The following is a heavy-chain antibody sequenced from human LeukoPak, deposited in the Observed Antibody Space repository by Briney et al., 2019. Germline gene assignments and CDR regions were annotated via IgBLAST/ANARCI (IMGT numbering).Heavy chain of an antibody. CDR3: VRDRFYSFDY. J-gene: IGHJ4*02. V-gene: IGHV3-48*01. CDR2: ISSSSSAI. CDR1: GFTFSSYS. Sequence: GGSLRLSCAASGFTFSSYSMNWVRQAPGKGLEWISYISSSSSAIYYADSVKGRFTISRDNAKNPLYLQMNSLRGEDTAVYYCVRDRFYSFDYWGQGTLVTVSS.